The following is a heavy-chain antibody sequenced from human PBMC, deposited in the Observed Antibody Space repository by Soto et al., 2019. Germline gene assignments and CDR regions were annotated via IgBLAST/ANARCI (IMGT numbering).Heavy chain of an antibody. D-gene: IGHD5-12*01. CDR3: AKILGTATILDY. J-gene: IGHJ4*02. Sequence: QVQLVESGGGVVQPGRFLRVSCVASGFTFTKYGMHWVRQAPGKGLEWLAVISYDGNNKHYSDSVKGRFTISRDNSKNTLYLEMNNVRTEDTAVYYCAKILGTATILDYWGQGTLVIVSS. CDR1: GFTFTKYG. V-gene: IGHV3-30*18. CDR2: ISYDGNNK.